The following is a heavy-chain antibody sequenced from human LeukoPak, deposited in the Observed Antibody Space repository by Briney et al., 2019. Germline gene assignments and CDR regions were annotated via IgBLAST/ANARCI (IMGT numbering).Heavy chain of an antibody. Sequence: ASVKVSCKASGYTFTSYGISWVRQATGQGLEWMGWMNPNSGNTGYAQKFQGRVTMTRNTSISTAYMELSSLRSEDTAVYYCARGLAYSSSWRYYYYGMDVWGQGTTVTVSS. D-gene: IGHD6-13*01. CDR3: ARGLAYSSSWRYYYYGMDV. J-gene: IGHJ6*02. CDR2: MNPNSGNT. V-gene: IGHV1-8*02. CDR1: GYTFTSYG.